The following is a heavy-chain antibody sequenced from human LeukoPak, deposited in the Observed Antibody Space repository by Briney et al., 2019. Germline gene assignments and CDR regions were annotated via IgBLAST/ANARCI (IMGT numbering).Heavy chain of an antibody. J-gene: IGHJ5*02. CDR2: IFHTGTT. Sequence: SETLSLTCTVSGGSISSYYWSWIRQPPGKGLEWIAYIFHTGTTNYNPSLKSRVTISVDTSKNQFSLKMTSVTAADTAVYYCARLGWFQLPYTWFDPWGQGTLVTVSS. D-gene: IGHD3-3*01. V-gene: IGHV4-59*01. CDR1: GGSISSYY. CDR3: ARLGWFQLPYTWFDP.